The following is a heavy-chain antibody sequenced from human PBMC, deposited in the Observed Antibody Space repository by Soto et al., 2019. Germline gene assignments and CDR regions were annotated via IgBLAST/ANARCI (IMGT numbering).Heavy chain of an antibody. CDR2: IRSKANSYAT. CDR3: TSPRGDGVVETGRYYYGMDV. V-gene: IGHV3-73*01. J-gene: IGHJ6*02. Sequence: GGSLRLSCAASGFTFSGSAMHWVRQASGKGLEWVGRIRSKANSYATAYAASVKGRFTISRDDSKNTAYLQMNSLKTEDTAVYYCTSPRGDGVVETGRYYYGMDVWGQGTTVTVSS. D-gene: IGHD3-3*01. CDR1: GFTFSGSA.